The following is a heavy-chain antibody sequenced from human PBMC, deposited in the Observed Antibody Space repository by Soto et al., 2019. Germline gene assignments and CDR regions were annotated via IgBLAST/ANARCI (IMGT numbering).Heavy chain of an antibody. J-gene: IGHJ3*02. D-gene: IGHD1-7*01. Sequence: GASVKVSCKPSGYTFTTYYIHWARQAPGQGLEWMGIINPSGGGTGYAQKLQGRVTMTRDTSTSTVYMELSSLRSEDTAVYYCARDWGGILGTSWGDAFDIWGQGTMVTVS. CDR1: GYTFTTYY. CDR3: ARDWGGILGTSWGDAFDI. V-gene: IGHV1-46*01. CDR2: INPSGGGT.